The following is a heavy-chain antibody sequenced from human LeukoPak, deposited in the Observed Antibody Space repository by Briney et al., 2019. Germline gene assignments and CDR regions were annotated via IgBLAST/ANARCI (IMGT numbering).Heavy chain of an antibody. D-gene: IGHD2-2*01. CDR2: ISWNSGSI. CDR1: GFTFDDYA. Sequence: PGRSLRLSCAASGFTFDDYAMHWVRQAPGKGLEWVSGISWNSGSIGYADSVKGRFTISRDNAKNSLYLQMNSLRAEDTALYYCAKGRSSSTSCPLDYWGQGTLVTVSS. V-gene: IGHV3-9*01. J-gene: IGHJ4*02. CDR3: AKGRSSSTSCPLDY.